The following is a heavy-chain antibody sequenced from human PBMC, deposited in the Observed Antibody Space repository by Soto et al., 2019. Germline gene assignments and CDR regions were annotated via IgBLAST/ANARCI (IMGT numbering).Heavy chain of an antibody. V-gene: IGHV4-34*01. CDR3: ARGITMVRGVIRPYYYYYMDV. Sequence: PSETLSLTCAVYGGSFSGYYWSWIRQPPGKGLEWIGEINHSGSTNYNPSLKSRVTISVDTSKNQFSLKLSSVTAADTAVYYCARGITMVRGVIRPYYYYYMDVWGKGTTVTVSS. CDR2: INHSGST. D-gene: IGHD3-10*01. J-gene: IGHJ6*03. CDR1: GGSFSGYY.